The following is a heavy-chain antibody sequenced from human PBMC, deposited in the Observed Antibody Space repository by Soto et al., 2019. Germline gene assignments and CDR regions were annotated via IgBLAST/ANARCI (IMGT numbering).Heavy chain of an antibody. CDR3: ARHKGSPGYYYGLDV. CDR2: IYPGDSDT. Sequence: PGESLKISCKGSGYSFTNYWIDWVRQMPGKGLEWMGIIYPGDSDTRYSPSFQGQVTISADKSISTAYLQWSSLKASDTAMYYCARHKGSPGYYYGLDVCGQGTTVTVSS. V-gene: IGHV5-51*01. CDR1: GYSFTNYW. J-gene: IGHJ6*02.